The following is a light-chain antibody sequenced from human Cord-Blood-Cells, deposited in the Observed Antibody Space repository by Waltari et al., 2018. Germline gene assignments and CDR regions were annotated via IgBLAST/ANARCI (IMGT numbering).Light chain of an antibody. CDR2: EGS. CDR3: CSYAGSSTFVV. CDR1: SSDVGSYNL. V-gene: IGLV2-23*03. J-gene: IGLJ2*01. Sequence: QSALTQPAHVSGSPGQSITISCTGTSSDVGSYNLVSWYQQHPGKAPKLMIYEGSKRPSGVSNRFSGSKSGNTASLTISGLQAEDEADYYCCSYAGSSTFVVFGGGTKLTVL.